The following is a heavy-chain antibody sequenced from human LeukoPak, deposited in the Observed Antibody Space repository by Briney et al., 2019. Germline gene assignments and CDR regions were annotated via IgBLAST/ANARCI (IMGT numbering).Heavy chain of an antibody. CDR3: SRGPSASDWFVFGGPY. Sequence: ASVKVSCKASGYTFTDYYMHWVRQAPGQGLEWMAWINPNSGGANYAQKFQGRVTMTRDTSTSTVYMELRSLRSEDTAVYYCSRGPSASDWFVFGGPYWGQGTLVTVSS. J-gene: IGHJ4*02. V-gene: IGHV1-2*02. CDR2: INPNSGGA. D-gene: IGHD3-9*01. CDR1: GYTFTDYY.